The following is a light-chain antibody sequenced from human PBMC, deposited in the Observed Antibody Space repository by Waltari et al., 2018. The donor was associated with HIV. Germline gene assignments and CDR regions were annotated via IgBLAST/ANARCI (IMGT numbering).Light chain of an antibody. CDR2: YNS. CDR1: NIGGKS. V-gene: IGLV3-21*04. CDR3: QVWDSSNEHVV. J-gene: IGLJ3*02. Sequence: SYVLTQPPSVSVAPGAAATLSCGVWNIGGKSVHWDKQQPGQAPVLVTRYNSDRPSGIPDRISGSNSGHTATLTITRVETGDEATYDCQVWDSSNEHVVFGGGTELTVL.